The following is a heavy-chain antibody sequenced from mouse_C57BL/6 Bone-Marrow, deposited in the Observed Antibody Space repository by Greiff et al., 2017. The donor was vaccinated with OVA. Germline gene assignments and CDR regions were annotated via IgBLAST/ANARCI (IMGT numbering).Heavy chain of an antibody. CDR2: ISSGSSTI. V-gene: IGHV5-17*01. Sequence: EVHLVESGGGLVKPGGSLKLSCAASGFTFSDYGMHWVRQAPEKGLECVAYISSGSSTIYYADTVKGRFTISRDNAKNTLFLQMTSLRAEDTAMYDCARWLPWYFDVWGTGTTVTVSS. CDR1: GFTFSDYG. J-gene: IGHJ1*03. D-gene: IGHD2-2*01. CDR3: ARWLPWYFDV.